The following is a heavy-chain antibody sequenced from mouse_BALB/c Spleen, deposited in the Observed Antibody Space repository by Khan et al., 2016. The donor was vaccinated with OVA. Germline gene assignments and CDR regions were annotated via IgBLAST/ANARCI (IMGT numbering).Heavy chain of an antibody. J-gene: IGHJ2*01. CDR1: GYSITSGCY. V-gene: IGHV3-6*02. CDR2: ISYGGIH. D-gene: IGHD4-1*01. Sequence: EVQLVESGPGLVKPSQSLSLTCSVTGYSITSGCYWNWIRQFPGNKLEWMGYISYGGIHNYNPSLKNRISITRDTSKNQFFLKFNSVTAEDTATYYCARDETAPYYFDYWGQGTTLTVSS. CDR3: ARDETAPYYFDY.